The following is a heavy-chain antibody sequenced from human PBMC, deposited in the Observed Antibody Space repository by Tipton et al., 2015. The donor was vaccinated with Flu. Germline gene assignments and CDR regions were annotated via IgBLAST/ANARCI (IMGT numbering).Heavy chain of an antibody. Sequence: LRLSCTVSGGSISSYYWSWIRQPAGKGLEWIGRIYTSGSTNYNPSLKSRVTMSVDTSKNQFSLKLSSVTAADTAVYYCAREGAKSDYGDYGVDAFDIWGQGTMVTVSS. V-gene: IGHV4-4*07. J-gene: IGHJ3*02. CDR2: IYTSGST. CDR3: AREGAKSDYGDYGVDAFDI. CDR1: GGSISSYY. D-gene: IGHD4-17*01.